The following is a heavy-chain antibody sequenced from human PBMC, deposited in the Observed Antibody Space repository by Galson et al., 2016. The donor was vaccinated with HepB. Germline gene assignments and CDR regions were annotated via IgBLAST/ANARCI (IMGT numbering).Heavy chain of an antibody. CDR2: IYSGGAT. Sequence: SLRLSCAASGFSFSDYALHWVRQAPGKGLEWVAIIYSGGATYYADSVKGRFTISRDNPKNTLYLQMDGLRVEDTAVYYCARDPGRVAAAGHLDSWGQGTLVTVS. CDR3: ARDPGRVAAAGHLDS. J-gene: IGHJ5*01. CDR1: GFSFSDYA. D-gene: IGHD6-13*01. V-gene: IGHV3-53*01.